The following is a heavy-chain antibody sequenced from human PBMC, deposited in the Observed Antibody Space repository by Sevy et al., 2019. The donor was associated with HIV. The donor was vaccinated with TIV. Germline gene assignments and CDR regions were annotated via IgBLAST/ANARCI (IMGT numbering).Heavy chain of an antibody. D-gene: IGHD3-22*01. CDR2: ISGSGGST. CDR3: AKDPDYYDSSGSDYFDY. V-gene: IGHV3-23*01. J-gene: IGHJ4*02. CDR1: GFTFSSYA. Sequence: GGSLRLSCAASGFTFSSYAMSWVRQAPGKGLEWVSAISGSGGSTYYTDSVKGRFTISRDNSKNTLYLQMNSLRAEDTAVYHCAKDPDYYDSSGSDYFDYWGQGTLVTVSS.